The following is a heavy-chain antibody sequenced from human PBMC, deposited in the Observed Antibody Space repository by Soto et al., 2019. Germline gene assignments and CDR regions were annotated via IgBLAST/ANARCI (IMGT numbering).Heavy chain of an antibody. Sequence: QVQLVESGGGVVQPGRSLRLACAASGFDFRSYGIHWVRQAPGRGLEWVAAASYDGSETYYSDSAKGRFTVSKEIAKNPVFPQMDALKHEDTALYFCVRDSGWPIPNFDSWGQGTLVTVSS. CDR2: ASYDGSET. V-gene: IGHV3-30*03. J-gene: IGHJ4*02. D-gene: IGHD3-10*01. CDR3: VRDSGWPIPNFDS. CDR1: GFDFRSYG.